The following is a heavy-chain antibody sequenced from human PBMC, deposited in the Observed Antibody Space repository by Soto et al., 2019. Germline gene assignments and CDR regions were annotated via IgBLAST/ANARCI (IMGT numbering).Heavy chain of an antibody. V-gene: IGHV4-30-2*01. CDR1: GGSISSGGYS. J-gene: IGHJ4*02. CDR3: ARASTTVTTLDY. CDR2: IYHSGST. D-gene: IGHD4-17*01. Sequence: QLQLQESGSGLVKPSQTLSLTCAVSGGSISSGGYSWSWIRQPPGKGLEWIGYIYHSGSTYYNPSLKSRVXTXGXXSKNQFSLKLSSVTAADTAVYYCARASTTVTTLDYWGQGTLVTVSS.